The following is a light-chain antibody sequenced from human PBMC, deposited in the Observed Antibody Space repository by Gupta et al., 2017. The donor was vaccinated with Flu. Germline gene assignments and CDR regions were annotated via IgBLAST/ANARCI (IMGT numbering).Light chain of an antibody. CDR1: QIVSSY. J-gene: IGKJ1*01. V-gene: IGKV3-11*01. CDR2: DAS. Sequence: EIVLTHSPATLSLSPGERSTLSCRASQIVSSYLAWYQQKPGQAPRLLIYDASNRDTGISARLSGSGCGKDFTLTISSREQEDFAVYYCQQHSNWPLRTFGQGTKVEIK. CDR3: QQHSNWPLRT.